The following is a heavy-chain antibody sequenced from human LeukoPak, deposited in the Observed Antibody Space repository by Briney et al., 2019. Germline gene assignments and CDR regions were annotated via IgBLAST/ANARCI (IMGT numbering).Heavy chain of an antibody. CDR1: GYTFTGHY. V-gene: IGHV1-2*02. D-gene: IGHD6-19*01. J-gene: IGHJ4*02. CDR3: ARTAVDQDYFDY. CDR2: INPNSGGT. Sequence: GASVKVSCKASGYTFTGHYMHWVRQAPGQGLEWMGWINPNSGGTNYAQKFQGRVTMTRDTSISTAYMELSRLRSDDTAVYYCARTAVDQDYFDYWGQGTLVTVSS.